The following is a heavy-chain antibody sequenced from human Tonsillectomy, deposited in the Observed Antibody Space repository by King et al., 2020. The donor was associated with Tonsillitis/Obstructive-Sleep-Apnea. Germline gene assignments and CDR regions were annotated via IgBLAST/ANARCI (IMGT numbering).Heavy chain of an antibody. V-gene: IGHV4-34*01. CDR1: GGSFSGYY. CDR3: ARAHSGYDHYYYYKYMDV. CDR2: INHNGSI. D-gene: IGHD5-12*01. Sequence: VQLQQWGAGLLKPSETLSLTCAVYGGSFSGYYWSWIRQPPGKGLEWIGEINHNGSINYNPSLKSRLTISIDTSKNQFSLKLSSVTAADTAVYYCARAHSGYDHYYYYKYMDVWGKGTTVTVSS. J-gene: IGHJ6*03.